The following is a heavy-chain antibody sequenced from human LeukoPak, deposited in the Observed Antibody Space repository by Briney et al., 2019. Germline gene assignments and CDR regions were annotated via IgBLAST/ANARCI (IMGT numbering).Heavy chain of an antibody. J-gene: IGHJ4*02. CDR2: MNSDGRTT. CDR3: ATGGRYYLDN. Sequence: GGSLRLSCAASGFTFGTYLMHWVRQAPGKGLVWVSRMNSDGRTTNYADSVKGRFTISRDNARSTLYLQMNSLRVDDTAVYYCATGGRYYLDNWGQGTLVTLSS. V-gene: IGHV3-74*01. CDR1: GFTFGTYL.